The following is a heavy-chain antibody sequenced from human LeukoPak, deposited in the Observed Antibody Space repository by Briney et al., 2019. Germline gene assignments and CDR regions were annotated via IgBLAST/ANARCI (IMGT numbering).Heavy chain of an antibody. CDR1: GGSFSGYY. Sequence: SETLSLTCAVYGGSFSGYYWSWIRQPPGKGLEWIGETNHSGSTNYNPSLKSRVTISADTSKNQFSLKLSSVTAADTAVYYCARGQPATIDYWGQGTLVTVSS. V-gene: IGHV4-34*01. CDR2: TNHSGST. D-gene: IGHD2-2*01. J-gene: IGHJ4*02. CDR3: ARGQPATIDY.